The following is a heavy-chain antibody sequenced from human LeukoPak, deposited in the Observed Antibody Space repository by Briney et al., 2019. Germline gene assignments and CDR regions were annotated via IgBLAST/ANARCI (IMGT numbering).Heavy chain of an antibody. V-gene: IGHV3-23*01. CDR1: GFTFSNYA. CDR2: ITASGGST. D-gene: IGHD2-21*01. CDR3: ARGYSRAFDI. J-gene: IGHJ3*02. Sequence: PGGSLRLSCAASGFTFSNYAMSWVRQAPGKGLEWVSTITASGGSTYYPDSVKGRFTISRDNSKNTVYLQMNSLRAEDTAVYYCARGYSRAFDIWGQGTMVTVSS.